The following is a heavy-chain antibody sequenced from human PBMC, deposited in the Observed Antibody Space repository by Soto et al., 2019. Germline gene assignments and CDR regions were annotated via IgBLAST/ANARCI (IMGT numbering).Heavy chain of an antibody. CDR2: IYWNDDK. CDR1: GFSLSTSGLG. D-gene: IGHD6-19*01. V-gene: IGHV2-5*01. CDR3: AHRPSGWYLFDY. Sequence: QITLKESGPPLVRPTQTLTLTCTFSGFSLSTSGLGVGWIRQPPGKALEWLALIYWNDDKRYSPSLKARLTITTDTSQNQVVLTMTNMDPVDTATYYCAHRPSGWYLFDYWGQGTLVTVSS. J-gene: IGHJ4*02.